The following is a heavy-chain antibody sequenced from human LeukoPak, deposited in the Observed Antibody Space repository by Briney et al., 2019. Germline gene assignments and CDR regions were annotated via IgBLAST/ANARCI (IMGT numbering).Heavy chain of an antibody. J-gene: IGHJ3*02. CDR2: INCKSGAT. CDR3: ARQPLDYYETLDAFDI. Sequence: ASVKVSCKASGYTFTDYYIHWVRQAPGQGLEWMGWINCKSGATSYAQKFRGRVTVTKDRPIKTAYMELSRLKSDDPAVYYCARQPLDYYETLDAFDIWGQGTVVTVSS. CDR1: GYTFTDYY. V-gene: IGHV1-2*02. D-gene: IGHD3-22*01.